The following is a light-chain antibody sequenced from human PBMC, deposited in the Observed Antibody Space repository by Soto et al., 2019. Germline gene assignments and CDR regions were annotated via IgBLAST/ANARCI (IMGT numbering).Light chain of an antibody. Sequence: EIVLTQSPGTLSLSPGERATLSCMATQSVSSSYLAGYQQKPGQAPRLLIYGVSSRATGIPDRFSGSGSGTDFTLTISRLEPEDFAVYYCQHYVNSPPTTFGQGTRLEIK. J-gene: IGKJ5*01. CDR2: GVS. V-gene: IGKV3-20*01. CDR1: QSVSSSY. CDR3: QHYVNSPPTT.